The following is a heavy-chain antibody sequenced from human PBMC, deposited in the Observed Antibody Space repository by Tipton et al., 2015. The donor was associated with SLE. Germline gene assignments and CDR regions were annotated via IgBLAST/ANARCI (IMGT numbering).Heavy chain of an antibody. CDR2: INSDGSST. J-gene: IGHJ5*02. Sequence: SLRLSCAASGFSFSSYWMHWVRQAPGKRLVWVSRINSDGSSTSYADSVKGRFTISRDNAKNTLFLHMNSLRAEDTAVYYCARGDRGDGGNPFDPWGQGTLVTVSS. CDR1: GFSFSSYW. V-gene: IGHV3-74*01. D-gene: IGHD4-23*01. CDR3: ARGDRGDGGNPFDP.